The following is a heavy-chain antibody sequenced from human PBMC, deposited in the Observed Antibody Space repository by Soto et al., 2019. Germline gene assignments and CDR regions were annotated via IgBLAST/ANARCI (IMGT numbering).Heavy chain of an antibody. V-gene: IGHV3-33*01. Sequence: PGGSLRLSCAASGFTFSSYGMHWVRQAPGKGLEWVAVIWYDGSNKYYADSVKGRFTISRDNSKNTLYLQMNSLRAEDTAVYYCAAPSSGWSRDYYFDYWGQGTLVTVSS. J-gene: IGHJ4*02. CDR1: GFTFSSYG. CDR3: AAPSSGWSRDYYFDY. CDR2: IWYDGSNK. D-gene: IGHD6-19*01.